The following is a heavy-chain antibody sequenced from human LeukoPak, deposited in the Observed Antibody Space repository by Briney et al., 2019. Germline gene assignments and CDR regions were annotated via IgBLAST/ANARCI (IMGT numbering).Heavy chain of an antibody. D-gene: IGHD2-2*01. J-gene: IGHJ4*02. CDR2: IKPDGTEN. CDR3: AKVGAIVVVPAAIGEGGA. Sequence: GGSLRLSCAASGFTFSSFWMTWVRQAPGKGLEWVANIKPDGTENYYVDSVKGRFTISRDNAKNSLYLQMNGLRAEDTAVYYCAKVGAIVVVPAAIGEGGAWGQGTLVTVSS. CDR1: GFTFSSFW. V-gene: IGHV3-7*01.